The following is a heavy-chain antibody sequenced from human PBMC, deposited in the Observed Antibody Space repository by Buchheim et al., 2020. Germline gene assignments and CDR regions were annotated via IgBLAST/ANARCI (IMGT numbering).Heavy chain of an antibody. CDR1: GFTFSRFW. V-gene: IGHV3-7*03. J-gene: IGHJ3*02. Sequence: EVLLVESGGGLVQPGGSLSLSCAASGFTFSRFWMSWVRQAPGKGLEWVANINEDGTEKYYVDSVKGRFTISRDHAENSLFLQMNSLRAEDTALYYCARDPTWGAYDMWGQGT. CDR2: INEDGTEK. D-gene: IGHD3-16*01. CDR3: ARDPTWGAYDM.